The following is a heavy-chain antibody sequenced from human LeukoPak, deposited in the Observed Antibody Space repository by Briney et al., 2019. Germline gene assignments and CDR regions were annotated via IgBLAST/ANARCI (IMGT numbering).Heavy chain of an antibody. D-gene: IGHD1-26*01. V-gene: IGHV3-7*01. CDR3: AREAREVLDY. CDR1: GLTVINYW. Sequence: GRCHTPSCPPYGLTVINYWMSSVRHAPGEGLEWVANIQEDGNERNYLDSVKGRFTISRDNPKNSLYLQMNSLRAEDTAVYYCAREAREVLDYWGQGTLVTVFS. J-gene: IGHJ4*03. CDR2: IQEDGNER.